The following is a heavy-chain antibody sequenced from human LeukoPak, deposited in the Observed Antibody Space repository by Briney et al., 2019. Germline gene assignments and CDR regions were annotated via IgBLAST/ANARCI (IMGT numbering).Heavy chain of an antibody. CDR3: AREQYGSDDALDI. CDR2: IWFDGSNQ. V-gene: IGHV3-33*01. Sequence: GGSLRLSCATSGFPFSSYGMHSVRQAPGKGLECVAVIWFDGSNQYYADSVKGRFTVSRDNSKNTMDLQMNSLRAEDTAVYYCAREQYGSDDALDIWGQGTMVTVSS. D-gene: IGHD4-17*01. CDR1: GFPFSSYG. J-gene: IGHJ3*02.